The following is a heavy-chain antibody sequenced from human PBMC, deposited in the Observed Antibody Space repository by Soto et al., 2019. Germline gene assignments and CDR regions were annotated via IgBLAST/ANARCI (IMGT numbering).Heavy chain of an antibody. D-gene: IGHD6-13*01. Sequence: GSVRLSCAAAGFTWSNAWMSWVRQAPGKGLEWVGRIKSKTDGGTTDYAAPVKGRFTISRDDSKNTLYLQMNSLKTEDTAVYYCTTELSSSWYVFDYWGQGTLVTVSS. J-gene: IGHJ4*02. CDR3: TTELSSSWYVFDY. CDR2: IKSKTDGGTT. CDR1: GFTWSNAW. V-gene: IGHV3-15*01.